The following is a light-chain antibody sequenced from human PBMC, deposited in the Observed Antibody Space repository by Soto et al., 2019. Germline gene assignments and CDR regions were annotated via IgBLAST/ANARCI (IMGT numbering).Light chain of an antibody. Sequence: QSALTQPASVSGSPGQSITISCTGTSSDVGGYNYVSWYQQHPGKAPKLMIDDVSNRPSGVSNRFSGSKSGNTVSLTISGLQAEDEADYYCSSYTSSSTLYVFGTGTKLTVL. CDR1: SSDVGGYNY. CDR3: SSYTSSSTLYV. J-gene: IGLJ1*01. CDR2: DVS. V-gene: IGLV2-14*01.